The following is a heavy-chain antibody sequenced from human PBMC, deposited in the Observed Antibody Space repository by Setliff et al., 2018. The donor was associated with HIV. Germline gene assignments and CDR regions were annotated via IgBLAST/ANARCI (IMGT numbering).Heavy chain of an antibody. Sequence: SETLSLTCTVSGVSIRSYYWSWIRQSPGKGLEWIGEISHSGSTNYNPSLRSRVTISVDTSKNQFSLKVNSVTAADTAVYYCARDYYDDTYYSPGIYYLYYMDVWGKGTTVTVSS. CDR3: ARDYYDDTYYSPGIYYLYYMDV. CDR2: ISHSGST. V-gene: IGHV4-59*12. D-gene: IGHD3-10*01. J-gene: IGHJ6*03. CDR1: GVSIRSYY.